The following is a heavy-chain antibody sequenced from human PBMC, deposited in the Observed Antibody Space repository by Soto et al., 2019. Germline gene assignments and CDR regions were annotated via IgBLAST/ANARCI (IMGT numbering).Heavy chain of an antibody. CDR3: ARDSLGYCSSTSCYSHYYGMDV. D-gene: IGHD2-2*01. CDR2: ISYDGSNK. CDR1: GFTFSSYA. Sequence: QVQLVESGGGVVQPGRSLRLSCAASGFTFSSYAMHWVRQAPGKGLEWVAVISYDGSNKYYADSVKGRFTISRDNSKNTLYLQMNSLRAEDTAVYYCARDSLGYCSSTSCYSHYYGMDVWGQGTTVTVS. V-gene: IGHV3-30-3*01. J-gene: IGHJ6*02.